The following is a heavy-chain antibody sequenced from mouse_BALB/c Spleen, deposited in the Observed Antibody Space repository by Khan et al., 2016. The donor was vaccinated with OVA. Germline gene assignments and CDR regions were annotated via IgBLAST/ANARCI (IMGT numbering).Heavy chain of an antibody. J-gene: IGHJ1*01. CDR3: GWGLFDV. Sequence: VQLQQSGPELVKPGASVKMSCKASGYTFTDYYMKWMKQSHGKSFEWIGDINTNNGDTSYNQKFKGQATLTVDKSSSTAYMHLNSLTSEDSAVFCCGWGLFDVWSAGTTVTVSS. CDR2: INTNNGDT. D-gene: IGHD2-3*01. CDR1: GYTFTDYY. V-gene: IGHV1-26*01.